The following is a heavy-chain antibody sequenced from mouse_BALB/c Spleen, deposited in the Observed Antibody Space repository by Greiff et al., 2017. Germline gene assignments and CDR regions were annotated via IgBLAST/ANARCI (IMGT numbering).Heavy chain of an antibody. Sequence: EVQLVESGPGLVKPSQSLSLTCSVTGYSITSGYYWNWIRQFPGNKLEWMGYISYDGSNNYNPSLKNRISITRDTSKNQFFLKLNSVTTEDTATYYCARDPYGYEGAAYWGQGTLVTVSA. CDR3: ARDPYGYEGAAY. V-gene: IGHV3-6*02. D-gene: IGHD2-2*01. CDR1: GYSITSGYY. J-gene: IGHJ3*01. CDR2: ISYDGSN.